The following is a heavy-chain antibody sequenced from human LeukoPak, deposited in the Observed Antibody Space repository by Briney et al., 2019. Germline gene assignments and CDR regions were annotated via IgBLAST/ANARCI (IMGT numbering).Heavy chain of an antibody. CDR1: GGSISSGSYY. CDR2: IYYSGST. D-gene: IGHD5-18*01. Sequence: PSETLSLTCTVSGGSISSGSYYWGWIRQPPGKGLEWIGSIYYSGSTYYKPSLKSRVTISLDTSKNQFSLKLSSVTAADTAVYYCATTAMVLGEGEESGDYWGQGTLVTVSS. CDR3: ATTAMVLGEGEESGDY. V-gene: IGHV4-39*07. J-gene: IGHJ4*02.